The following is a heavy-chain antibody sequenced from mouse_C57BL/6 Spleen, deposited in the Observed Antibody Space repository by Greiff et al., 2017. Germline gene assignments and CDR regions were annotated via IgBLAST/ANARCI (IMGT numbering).Heavy chain of an antibody. CDR3: ASNPIYSNYAYYYAMDY. J-gene: IGHJ4*01. CDR1: GYTFTSYW. V-gene: IGHV1-69*01. Sequence: QVQLQQPGAELVMPGASVKLSCKASGYTFTSYWMHWVKQRPGQGLEWIGEIDPSASYTNYNQKFKGKSTLTVDKSSSTAYMQLSSLTSEDSAVYYCASNPIYSNYAYYYAMDYWGQGTSVTVSS. CDR2: IDPSASYT. D-gene: IGHD2-5*01.